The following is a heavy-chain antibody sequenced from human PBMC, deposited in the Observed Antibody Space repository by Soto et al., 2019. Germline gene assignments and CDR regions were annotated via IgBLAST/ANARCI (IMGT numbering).Heavy chain of an antibody. J-gene: IGHJ4*02. V-gene: IGHV3-23*01. CDR1: GFTFSSYA. Sequence: EVQLLESGGGLVQPGGSLRLSCAASGFTFSSYAMSWVRQAPGKGLEWVSAIIGSGGSTYYADSVKGRFTISRDNSKNTLYLQMNSLRAEDTAVYYCAKGYRAFGVVTHFDYSCQGTLVTVSS. D-gene: IGHD3-3*01. CDR3: AKGYRAFGVVTHFDY. CDR2: IIGSGGST.